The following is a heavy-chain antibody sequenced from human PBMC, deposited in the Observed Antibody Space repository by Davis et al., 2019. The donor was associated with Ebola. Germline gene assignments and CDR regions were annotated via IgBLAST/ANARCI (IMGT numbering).Heavy chain of an antibody. D-gene: IGHD4-17*01. V-gene: IGHV3-74*01. Sequence: GESLKISCAASAFTFSSYSMHWVRQVPGKGLVWVSRIHTDGSGTSYADSVKGRFTISRDNAKNTLYRQMNSLRPEDTAVYYCARALNDGDPNYYYYYGMDVWGQGTTVAVSS. CDR2: IHTDGSGT. CDR1: AFTFSSYS. CDR3: ARALNDGDPNYYYYYGMDV. J-gene: IGHJ6*02.